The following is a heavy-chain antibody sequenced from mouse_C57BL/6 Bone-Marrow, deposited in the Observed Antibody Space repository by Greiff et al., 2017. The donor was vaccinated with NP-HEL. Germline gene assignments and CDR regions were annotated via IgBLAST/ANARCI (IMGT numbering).Heavy chain of an antibody. J-gene: IGHJ1*03. CDR3: ARNYGSSYLYWYFDV. CDR1: GYTFTDHT. D-gene: IGHD1-1*01. V-gene: IGHV1-78*01. Sequence: VKLMESDAELVKPGASVKISCKVSGYTFTDHTIHWMKQRPEQGLEWIGYIYPRDGSTKYNEKFKGKAILTADKSSSTAYMQLNSLTSEDSAVYFCARNYGSSYLYWYFDVWGTGTTVTVSS. CDR2: IYPRDGST.